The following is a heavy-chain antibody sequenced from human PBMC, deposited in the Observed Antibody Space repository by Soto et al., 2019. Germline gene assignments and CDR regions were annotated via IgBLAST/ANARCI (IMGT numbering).Heavy chain of an antibody. D-gene: IGHD4-17*01. J-gene: IGHJ4*02. CDR3: ARFTTVIFDY. CDR1: GGSISSYY. CDR2: IYYSGST. Sequence: SETLSLTCTVSGGSISSYYWSWIRQPPGKGLEWIGYIYYSGSTNYNPSLKSRVTISVDTSKNQFSLKPNSVTAADTAVYYCARFTTVIFDYWGQGTLVTVSS. V-gene: IGHV4-59*01.